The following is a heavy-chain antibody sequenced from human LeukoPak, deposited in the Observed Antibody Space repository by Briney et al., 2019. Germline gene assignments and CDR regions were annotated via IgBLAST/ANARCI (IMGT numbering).Heavy chain of an antibody. J-gene: IGHJ4*02. CDR2: ISGSGGNT. D-gene: IGHD6-19*01. CDR3: AKETGRGWYPFYIDY. CDR1: GFTFSAYA. V-gene: IGHV3-23*01. Sequence: GGSLRLSCATSGFTFSAYAMSWVRQGPGKGLEWVSGISGSGGNTDYADAVKGRFSVSRDNSKYTVYLQLNSLRVEDTAIYYCAKETGRGWYPFYIDYWGQGTLVTVSS.